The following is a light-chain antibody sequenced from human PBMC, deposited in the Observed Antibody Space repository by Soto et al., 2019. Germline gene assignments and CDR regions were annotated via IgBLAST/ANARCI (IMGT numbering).Light chain of an antibody. CDR3: QQYNYWPPYT. Sequence: EVVMTQSPATLSASPGERVTLSCRASQNLGSSLAWYQQRPGQAPRLLLYDGSTRATGIPARFSGSGSGTEFTVTISSLQSEDFAVYYCQQYNYWPPYTFGQGTKLELK. CDR2: DGS. J-gene: IGKJ2*01. CDR1: QNLGSS. V-gene: IGKV3-15*01.